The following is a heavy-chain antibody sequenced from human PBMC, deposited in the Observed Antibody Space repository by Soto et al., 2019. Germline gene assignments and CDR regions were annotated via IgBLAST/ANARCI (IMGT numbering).Heavy chain of an antibody. V-gene: IGHV3-64*01. CDR3: ARRASQDFYYMDV. CDR2: ISSNGVGT. CDR1: GFTLSGYA. J-gene: IGHJ6*03. Sequence: EVQLAESGGGLAQPGGSLRLSCAASGFTLSGYAMDWVRQAPGKGLEYVSGISSNGVGTYYANSVQGRFTISRDNSKNAVNLQMGSLRPEDMAVYYGARRASQDFYYMDVWGKGTTVTVSS.